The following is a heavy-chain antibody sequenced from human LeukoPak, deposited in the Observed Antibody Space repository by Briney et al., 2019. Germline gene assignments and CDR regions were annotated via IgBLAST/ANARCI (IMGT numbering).Heavy chain of an antibody. CDR1: GFTSSSYG. Sequence: GRSLRLSCAASGFTSSSYGMHWVRQAPGKGLEWVAVISYDGSNKYYADSVKGRFTISRDNSKNTLYLQMNSLRAEDTAVYYCAKDLIWFGEPEYFDYWGQGTLVTVSS. CDR2: ISYDGSNK. V-gene: IGHV3-30*18. J-gene: IGHJ4*02. CDR3: AKDLIWFGEPEYFDY. D-gene: IGHD3-10*01.